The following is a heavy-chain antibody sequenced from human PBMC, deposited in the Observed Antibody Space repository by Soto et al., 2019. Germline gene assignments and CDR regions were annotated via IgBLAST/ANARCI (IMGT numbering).Heavy chain of an antibody. CDR1: GYTLTSYA. V-gene: IGHV1-3*01. CDR3: ARAFRVRGVPTYYFDY. CDR2: INAGNGNT. J-gene: IGHJ4*02. Sequence: ASVEVSCKESGYTLTSYAMQWVRQATRQRLEWMGWINAGNGNTKYSQKFQGRVTITRDTSASTAYMELSSLRSEDTAVYYCARAFRVRGVPTYYFDYWGQGTLVTVSS. D-gene: IGHD3-10*01.